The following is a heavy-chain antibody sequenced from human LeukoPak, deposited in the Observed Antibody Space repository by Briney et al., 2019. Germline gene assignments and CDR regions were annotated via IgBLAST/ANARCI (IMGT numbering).Heavy chain of an antibody. CDR3: AREELTRITIFGVAPDY. CDR1: GYTFTSYG. V-gene: IGHV1-18*01. D-gene: IGHD3-3*01. J-gene: IGHJ4*02. Sequence: GASVKVSCKASGYTFTSYGISWVRQAPGQGLEWMGWTSAYNGNTNYAQKLQGRVTMTTDTSTSTAYMELRSLRSDDTAVYYCAREELTRITIFGVAPDYWGQGTLVTVSS. CDR2: TSAYNGNT.